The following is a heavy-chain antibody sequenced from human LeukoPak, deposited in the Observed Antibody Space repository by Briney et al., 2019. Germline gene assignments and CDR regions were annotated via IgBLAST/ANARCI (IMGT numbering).Heavy chain of an antibody. Sequence: SETLSLTCTVSGGSISSYYWSWIRQPPGKGLEWIGYIYYTGSTDNNPSLKSRVIISVDTSKNQFSLKLSSVTAADTAVYYCARSLWFGEYHFDYWGQGTLVTVSS. CDR1: GGSISSYY. D-gene: IGHD3-10*01. CDR2: IYYTGST. CDR3: ARSLWFGEYHFDY. V-gene: IGHV4-59*01. J-gene: IGHJ4*02.